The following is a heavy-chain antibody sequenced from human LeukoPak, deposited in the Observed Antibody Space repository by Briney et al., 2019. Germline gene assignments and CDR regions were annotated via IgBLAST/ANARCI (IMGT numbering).Heavy chain of an antibody. CDR3: AKDLSSSWYYYYYYGMDV. Sequence: GGSLRLSCAASGFTFSSYAMSWVRQAPGKGLEWVSAISGSGGSTYYADSVKGRFTISRDNSKNTLYPQMNSLRAEDTAVYYCAKDLSSSWYYYYYYGMDVWGQGTTVTVSS. CDR2: ISGSGGST. CDR1: GFTFSSYA. D-gene: IGHD6-13*01. J-gene: IGHJ6*02. V-gene: IGHV3-23*01.